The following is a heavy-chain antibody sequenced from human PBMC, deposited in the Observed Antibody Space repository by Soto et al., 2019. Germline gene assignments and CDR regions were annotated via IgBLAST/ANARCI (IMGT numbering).Heavy chain of an antibody. D-gene: IGHD3-3*01. J-gene: IGHJ4*02. V-gene: IGHV3-66*01. CDR3: ARDVGGNFDY. CDR1: GFTVSNNY. Sequence: VGSLRLSCAASGFTVSNNYMSWVRQAPGKGLEWVSVIYSGGSTYYADSVRGRFTFSRDNSKNTLYLQMNSLRAEDTAMYYCARDVGGNFDYWGQGTLVTVS. CDR2: IYSGGST.